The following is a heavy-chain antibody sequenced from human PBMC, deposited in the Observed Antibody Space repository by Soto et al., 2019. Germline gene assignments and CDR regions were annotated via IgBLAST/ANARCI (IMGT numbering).Heavy chain of an antibody. V-gene: IGHV1-2*02. J-gene: IGHJ4*02. CDR3: AREPATAKPEGVDF. D-gene: IGHD1-1*01. CDR1: GYTFSDYY. CDR2: INPNSGGT. Sequence: ASVKVSCKASGYTFSDYYIHWVRQAPGQGLEWMGWINPNSGGTKYAPKFQGGVTMTRDTSITTAYMELSRLIPGDTAVYYCAREPATAKPEGVDFWGQGTLVTVSS.